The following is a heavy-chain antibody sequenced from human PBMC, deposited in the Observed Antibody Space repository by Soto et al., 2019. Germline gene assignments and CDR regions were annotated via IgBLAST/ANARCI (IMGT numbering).Heavy chain of an antibody. V-gene: IGHV4-34*01. Sequence: PSETLSLTCTVSGGSISSYYWSWIRQPPGKGLEWIGEINHSGSTNYNPSLKSRVTISVDTSKNQFSLKLSSVTAADTAVYYCARGLPRGVVVPAAHMRFDPWGQGTLVTVSS. CDR2: INHSGST. CDR1: GGSISSYY. D-gene: IGHD2-2*01. CDR3: ARGLPRGVVVPAAHMRFDP. J-gene: IGHJ5*02.